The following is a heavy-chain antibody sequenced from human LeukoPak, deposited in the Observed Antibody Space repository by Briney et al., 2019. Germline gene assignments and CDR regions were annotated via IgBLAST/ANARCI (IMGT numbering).Heavy chain of an antibody. CDR2: IDPSDSYT. D-gene: IGHD3-10*01. V-gene: IGHV5-10-1*01. Sequence: GESLRISCKGSGYSFTSYWITWVRQMSGKGLEWMGRIDPSDSYTNYSPSFQGHVTISADKSVSTAYLQWSSLKASDTAMCYCARHGYYGSGSYYSFDYWGQGTLVTVSS. CDR3: ARHGYYGSGSYYSFDY. CDR1: GYSFTSYW. J-gene: IGHJ4*02.